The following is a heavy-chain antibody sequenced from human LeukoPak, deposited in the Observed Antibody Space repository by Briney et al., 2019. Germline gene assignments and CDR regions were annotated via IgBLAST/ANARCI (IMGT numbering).Heavy chain of an antibody. CDR1: GFTFSHYA. D-gene: IGHD2-15*01. J-gene: IGHJ4*02. CDR2: IRSPTYGGAA. CDR3: ASAYCRSGVCFSADY. Sequence: GGSLRLYCTAAGFTFSHYAISWVRQTPGQGREGIAFIRSPTYGGAAEYAASVTGRFPISRDKSTSTVFLQMDSLKTEHTAMYYCASAYCRSGVCFSADYWGQGVSVIVSS. V-gene: IGHV3-49*04.